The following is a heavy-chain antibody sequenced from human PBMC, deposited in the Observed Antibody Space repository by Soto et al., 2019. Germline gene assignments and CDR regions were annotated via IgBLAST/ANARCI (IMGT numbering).Heavy chain of an antibody. CDR2: ISGSGGST. CDR1: GFTFSSYA. CDR3: AKDFLRITIFAPAKSPIKADV. V-gene: IGHV3-23*01. D-gene: IGHD3-3*01. Sequence: GGSLRLSCAASGFTFSSYAMSWVRQAPGKGLEWVSAISGSGGSTYYADSVKGRFTISRDNSKNTLYLQMNSLRAEDTAVYYCAKDFLRITIFAPAKSPIKADVWGKGTTVTVSS. J-gene: IGHJ6*04.